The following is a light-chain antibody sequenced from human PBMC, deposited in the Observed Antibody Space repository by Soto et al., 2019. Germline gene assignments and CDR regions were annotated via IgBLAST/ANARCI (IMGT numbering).Light chain of an antibody. CDR3: QQYNIWPPIT. Sequence: EIVMTQSPATLSVSPGERATLSCRPSQSVSSNLAWYQQKPGQAPRLLLYGAYTRAAGGPARFSGSGSGTEFTLTITSPQSEDIALYYCQQYNIWPPITFGQGTRLEIK. CDR1: QSVSSN. CDR2: GAY. V-gene: IGKV3-15*01. J-gene: IGKJ5*01.